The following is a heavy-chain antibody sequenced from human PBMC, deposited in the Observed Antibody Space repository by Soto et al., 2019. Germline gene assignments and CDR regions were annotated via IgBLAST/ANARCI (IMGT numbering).Heavy chain of an antibody. CDR1: GGSISSGGYY. D-gene: IGHD3-22*01. CDR3: ARDMVVVDGYYYYGMDV. V-gene: IGHV4-31*03. J-gene: IGHJ6*02. Sequence: PSETLSLTCTVSGGSISSGGYYWSWIRQHPGKGLEWIGYIYCSGSTYYNPSLKSRVTISVDTSKNQFSLKLSSVTAADTAVYYCARDMVVVDGYYYYGMDVWGQGTTVTVSS. CDR2: IYCSGST.